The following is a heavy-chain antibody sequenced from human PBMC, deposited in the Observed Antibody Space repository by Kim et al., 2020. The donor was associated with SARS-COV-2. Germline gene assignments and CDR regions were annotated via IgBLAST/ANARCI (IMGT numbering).Heavy chain of an antibody. CDR2: IYSGGSST. Sequence: GGSLRLSCAASGFTFSSYAMSWVRQAPGKGLEWVSVIYSGGSSTYYADSVKCRFTISRDNSKNTLYLQMNSLRAEDTAVYYCAKDEGPGVGSFDIWGQGTMVTVSS. CDR1: GFTFSSYA. J-gene: IGHJ3*02. V-gene: IGHV3-23*03. CDR3: AKDEGPGVGSFDI. D-gene: IGHD3-10*01.